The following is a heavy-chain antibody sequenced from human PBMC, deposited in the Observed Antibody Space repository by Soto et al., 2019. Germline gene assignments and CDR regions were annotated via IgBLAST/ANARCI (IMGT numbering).Heavy chain of an antibody. CDR3: ARKSGSSSWYVWYFDY. Sequence: SETLSLTCTVSGGSISSYYWSWIRQPPGKGLEWIGYIYYSGSTNYNPSLKSRVTISVDTSKNQFSLKLSSVTAADTAVYYCARKSGSSSWYVWYFDYWGQGTLVTVSS. J-gene: IGHJ4*02. D-gene: IGHD6-13*01. V-gene: IGHV4-59*12. CDR2: IYYSGST. CDR1: GGSISSYY.